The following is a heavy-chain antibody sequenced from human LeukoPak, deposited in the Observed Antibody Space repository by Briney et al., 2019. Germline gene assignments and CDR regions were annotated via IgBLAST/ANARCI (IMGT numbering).Heavy chain of an antibody. J-gene: IGHJ3*02. D-gene: IGHD2-15*01. V-gene: IGHV1-69*04. CDR3: AGKGDIVVVVAVDDAFDI. CDR1: GGTFSSYA. CDR2: IIPILGIA. Sequence: GASVKVSCKASGGTFSSYAISWVRQAPGRGLEWMGRIIPILGIANYAQKFQGRVTITADKSTSTAYMELSSLRSEDTAVYYCAGKGDIVVVVAVDDAFDIWGQGTMVTVSS.